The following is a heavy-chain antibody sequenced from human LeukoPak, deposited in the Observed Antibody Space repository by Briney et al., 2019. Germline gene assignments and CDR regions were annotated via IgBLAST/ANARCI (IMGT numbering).Heavy chain of an antibody. D-gene: IGHD3-10*01. Sequence: AGGSLRLSCAASGFTFSSYGMHWVRQAPGKGLEWVAVISYDGSNKYYADSVKGRFTISRDNSKNTLYLQMNSLRAEDTAVYYCAKDLWRRGVEDAFDIWGQGTMVTVSS. CDR2: ISYDGSNK. CDR1: GFTFSSYG. V-gene: IGHV3-30*18. CDR3: AKDLWRRGVEDAFDI. J-gene: IGHJ3*02.